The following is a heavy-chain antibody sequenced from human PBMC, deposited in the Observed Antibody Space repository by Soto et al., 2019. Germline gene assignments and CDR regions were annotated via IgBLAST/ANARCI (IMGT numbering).Heavy chain of an antibody. V-gene: IGHV3-30*18. Sequence: GGSLRLSCAASGFTFSSYGMHWVRQAPGKGLEWVAVISYDGSNKYYADSVKGRFTISRDNSKNTLYLQMNSLRAEDTAVYYCAKDLGFLEWLNYGMDVWVQGTTVTVSS. CDR3: AKDLGFLEWLNYGMDV. CDR2: ISYDGSNK. J-gene: IGHJ6*02. D-gene: IGHD3-3*01. CDR1: GFTFSSYG.